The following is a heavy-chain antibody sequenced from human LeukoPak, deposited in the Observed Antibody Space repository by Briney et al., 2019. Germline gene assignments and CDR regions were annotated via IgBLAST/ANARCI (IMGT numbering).Heavy chain of an antibody. CDR2: ISWNIGSI. CDR3: AKGRSGYLVDY. CDR1: GYTFDDYA. V-gene: IGHV3-9*01. Sequence: GGSVRLSCAASGYTFDDYAMHGVRQAPGKGLEWVLGISWNIGSIGYADSVKGRFTISRDNDKNSLYLQMISLRAEDTALYYCAKGRSGYLVDYWGQGTLATVSS. D-gene: IGHD3-22*01. J-gene: IGHJ4*02.